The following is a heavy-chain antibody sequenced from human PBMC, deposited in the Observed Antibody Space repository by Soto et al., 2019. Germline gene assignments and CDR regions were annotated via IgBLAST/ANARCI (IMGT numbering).Heavy chain of an antibody. CDR3: ATLGSPNYYPYGMDV. CDR2: IIPIFGTA. J-gene: IGHJ6*02. CDR1: GGTFSSYA. Sequence: SVKVSCKASGGTFSSYAISWVRQAPGQGLEWMGGIIPIFGTANYAQKFQGRVTITADESTSTAYMELSSLRSEDTAVYYCATLGSPNYYPYGMDVWGQGTTVTVSS. D-gene: IGHD1-26*01. V-gene: IGHV1-69*13.